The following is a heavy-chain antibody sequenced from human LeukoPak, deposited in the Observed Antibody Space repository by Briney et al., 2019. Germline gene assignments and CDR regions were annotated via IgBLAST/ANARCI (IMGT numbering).Heavy chain of an antibody. CDR2: INWNGGST. Sequence: RPGGSLRLSCAASGFTFDDYGMSWVRQAPGKGLEWVSGINWNGGSTGYADSVKGRFTISRDNAKNSLYLEMNSLRAEDTAVYYCARTYYDFWSGYYSHEGNPFDYWGQGTLVTVSS. D-gene: IGHD3-3*01. V-gene: IGHV3-20*04. CDR3: ARTYYDFWSGYYSHEGNPFDY. J-gene: IGHJ4*02. CDR1: GFTFDDYG.